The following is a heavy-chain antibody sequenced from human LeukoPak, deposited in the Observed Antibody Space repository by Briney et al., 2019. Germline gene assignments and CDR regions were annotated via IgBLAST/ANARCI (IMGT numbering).Heavy chain of an antibody. D-gene: IGHD4-11*01. V-gene: IGHV1-69*13. CDR1: GGTFSSYA. CDR2: IIPIFGTA. Sequence: GASVKVSCKASGGTFSSYAISWVRQAPGQGLEWMGGIIPIFGTANYAQKFQGRVTITADESTSTAYMELSSLRSEDTAMYYCARGRWDYTVTTLYYFDSWGQGTLVTVSS. J-gene: IGHJ4*02. CDR3: ARGRWDYTVTTLYYFDS.